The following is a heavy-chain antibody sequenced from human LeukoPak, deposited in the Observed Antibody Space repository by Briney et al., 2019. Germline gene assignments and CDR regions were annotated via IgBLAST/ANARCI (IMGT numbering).Heavy chain of an antibody. V-gene: IGHV3-74*01. D-gene: IGHD3-9*01. J-gene: IGHJ4*02. CDR3: TRPLPFNYFDR. Sequence: GGSLRLSCAASGFTFSSYWMHWVRQAPGKGLVWVSRINSDGSSTSYADSVKGRFTISRDNAKNTLYLQMNSLRAEDTAVYNCTRPLPFNYFDRWGQGTLVTVSS. CDR1: GFTFSSYW. CDR2: INSDGSST.